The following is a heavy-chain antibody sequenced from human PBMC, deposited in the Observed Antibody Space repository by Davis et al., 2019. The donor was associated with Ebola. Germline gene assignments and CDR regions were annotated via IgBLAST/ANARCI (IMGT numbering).Heavy chain of an antibody. D-gene: IGHD6-19*01. Sequence: KVSCKASGYSFNKYWIGWVRQMPGKGLEWMGIIYPGDSDTRYSPSFQGQVTISADKSISTAYLQWSSLKASDTAKYYCARFTDSSGWSLGYWGQGTLVTVSS. CDR1: GYSFNKYW. CDR3: ARFTDSSGWSLGY. CDR2: IYPGDSDT. V-gene: IGHV5-51*01. J-gene: IGHJ4*02.